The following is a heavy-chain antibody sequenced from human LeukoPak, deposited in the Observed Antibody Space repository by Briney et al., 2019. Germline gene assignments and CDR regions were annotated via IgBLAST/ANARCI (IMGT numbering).Heavy chain of an antibody. D-gene: IGHD3-10*01. Sequence: KPSETLSLTCTVSGGSISSNSYYWGWIRQPPGKGLEWIGSIYYSGSTYYNPSLKSRVTISVDTSKNQFSLKLSSVTAADTAVYYCARAPITMTRGLDYWGQGTLVTVSS. CDR1: GGSISSNSYY. J-gene: IGHJ4*02. CDR2: IYYSGST. V-gene: IGHV4-39*01. CDR3: ARAPITMTRGLDY.